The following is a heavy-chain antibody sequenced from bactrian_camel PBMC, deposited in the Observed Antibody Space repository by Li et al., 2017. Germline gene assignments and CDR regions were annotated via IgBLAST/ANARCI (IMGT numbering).Heavy chain of an antibody. Sequence: HVQLVESGGGSVQAGGSLRLSCKVSGHSRGSNCVGWYRLPPGRAPAEREGIAAIRRNGGETWYAASVKGRFTISRDNDKNTVYLQMNSLNHEDTAMYYCAATGTWCGSRTSLSALTYKYWGQGTQVTVS. D-gene: IGHD7*01. V-gene: IGHV3-3*01. CDR3: AATGTWCGSRTSLSALTYKY. CDR1: GHSRGSNC. J-gene: IGHJ4*01. CDR2: IRRNGGET.